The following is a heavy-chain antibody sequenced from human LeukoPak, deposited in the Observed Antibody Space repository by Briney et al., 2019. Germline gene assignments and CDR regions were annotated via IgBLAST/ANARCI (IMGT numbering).Heavy chain of an antibody. CDR3: ARFGVPYGVDV. CDR1: GFXFSSYW. Sequence: GGSLRLSCAAPGFXFSSYWISWVRQAPGKGLEWVANIKPDGSEKYYVDSVKGRFTISRDNAKNSLYLQMNSLRAEDTGMYYCARFGVPYGVDVWGQGTTVTVSS. J-gene: IGHJ6*02. D-gene: IGHD2-8*01. CDR2: IKPDGSEK. V-gene: IGHV3-7*05.